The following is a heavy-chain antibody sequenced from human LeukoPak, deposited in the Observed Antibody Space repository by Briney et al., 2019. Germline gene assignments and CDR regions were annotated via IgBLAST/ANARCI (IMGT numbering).Heavy chain of an antibody. CDR3: ARATVIVVVTAIQDYFDY. J-gene: IGHJ4*02. D-gene: IGHD2-21*02. CDR2: ISSSSSYI. Sequence: GGSLRLSCAASGFTFSSYSMNWVRQAPGKGLEWVSSISSSSSYIYYADSVKGRFTISRDNAKNSLYLQMNSLRAEDTAVYYCARATVIVVVTAIQDYFDYWGQGTLVTVSS. CDR1: GFTFSSYS. V-gene: IGHV3-21*01.